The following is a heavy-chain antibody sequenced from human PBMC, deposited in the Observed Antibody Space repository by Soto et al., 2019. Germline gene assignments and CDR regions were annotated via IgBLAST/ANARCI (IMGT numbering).Heavy chain of an antibody. CDR1: GGTFSSYA. D-gene: IGHD3-16*01. CDR3: AREPAGDDYVWGRCAFDI. Sequence: QVQLVQSGAEVKKPGSSVKVSCKASGGTFSSYAISWVRQAPGQGLEWMGGIIPIFGTANYAQKFQGRVTITADESTSTAYMELSSLRSEDTAVYYCAREPAGDDYVWGRCAFDIWGQGTMVTVSS. V-gene: IGHV1-69*01. J-gene: IGHJ3*02. CDR2: IIPIFGTA.